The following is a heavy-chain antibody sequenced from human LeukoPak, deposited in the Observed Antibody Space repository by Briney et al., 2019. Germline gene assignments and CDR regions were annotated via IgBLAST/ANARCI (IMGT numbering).Heavy chain of an antibody. J-gene: IGHJ4*02. CDR1: GFTFSSFA. V-gene: IGHV3-23*01. CDR3: ARERYFDY. CDR2: ISGGGRST. Sequence: GGSLRLSCAASGFTFSSFAMTWVRQAPGRGLEWVSTISGGGRSTDYADSVKGLFTISRDNSKNTLYLQMNSLRAEDTAVYYCARERYFDYWGQGTLVTVSS.